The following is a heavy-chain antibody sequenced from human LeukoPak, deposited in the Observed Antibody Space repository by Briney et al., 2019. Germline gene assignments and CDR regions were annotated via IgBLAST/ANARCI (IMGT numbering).Heavy chain of an antibody. Sequence: GGSLRLSCAASGFTFSSYAMSWVRQAPGKGLEWVSSASGSGGSTYYADSVKGRFTISRDNSKNTLYLQMNSLRAEDTAIYYCTRDYGSGSYTDYWGQGTLVTVSS. CDR1: GFTFSSYA. D-gene: IGHD3-10*01. J-gene: IGHJ4*02. CDR2: ASGSGGST. CDR3: TRDYGSGSYTDY. V-gene: IGHV3-23*01.